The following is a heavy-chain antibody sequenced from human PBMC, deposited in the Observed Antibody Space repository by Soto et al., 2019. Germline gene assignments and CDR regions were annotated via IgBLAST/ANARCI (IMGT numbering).Heavy chain of an antibody. CDR3: AGGIAARPLGY. D-gene: IGHD6-6*01. Sequence: QLQLQESGSGLVKPSQTLSLTCAVSGGSISSGGYSWSWIRQPPGKGLEWIGYIYHSVSTYYNPSLRSRVTTSVDRSKNQFALKLGSVTAADTAGYYCAGGIAARPLGYWGQGTLVTVSS. V-gene: IGHV4-30-2*01. CDR2: IYHSVST. J-gene: IGHJ4*02. CDR1: GGSISSGGYS.